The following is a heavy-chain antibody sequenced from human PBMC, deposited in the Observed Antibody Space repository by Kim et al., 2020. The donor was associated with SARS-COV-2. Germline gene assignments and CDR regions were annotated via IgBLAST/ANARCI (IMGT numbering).Heavy chain of an antibody. CDR3: ASGYYDFWSGYSKYGMDV. CDR1: GGSISSYY. D-gene: IGHD3-3*01. V-gene: IGHV4-59*13. CDR2: IYYSGST. J-gene: IGHJ6*02. Sequence: SETLSLTCTVSGGSISSYYWSWIRQPPGKGLEWIGYIYYSGSTNYNPSLKSRVTISVDTSKNQFSLKLSTVTAADTAVYYCASGYYDFWSGYSKYGMDVWGQGTTVTVSS.